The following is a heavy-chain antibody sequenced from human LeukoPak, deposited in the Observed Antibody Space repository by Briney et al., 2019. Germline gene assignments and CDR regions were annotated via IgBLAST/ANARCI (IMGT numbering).Heavy chain of an antibody. CDR3: ARVYNWNYFDY. V-gene: IGHV3-7*05. J-gene: IGHJ4*02. CDR2: IKQDGSEK. D-gene: IGHD1-20*01. CDR1: GFTFSNYW. Sequence: GGSLRLSCAASGFTFSNYWMSWVRQAPGKGLEWVADIKQDGSEKYYVDSVKGRFTISRDNAKNSLYLQMNSLRAEDTAVFYRARVYNWNYFDYWGQGTLVTVSS.